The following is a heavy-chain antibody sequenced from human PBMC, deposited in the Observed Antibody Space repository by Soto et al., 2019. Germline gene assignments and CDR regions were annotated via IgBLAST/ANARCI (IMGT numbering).Heavy chain of an antibody. Sequence: QVQLQESGPGLVKPSQTLSLTGTVSGGSISSGDYYWSWIRQPPGKGLGWMGYIYYSGSTYYNPSLKSLVTVSVDTSKNQFSLQLSSVTAAATAVYYGARGWEDSGGYYDYLGQGTLVTVSS. D-gene: IGHD3-22*01. J-gene: IGHJ4*02. CDR1: GGSISSGDYY. CDR3: ARGWEDSGGYYDY. CDR2: IYYSGST. V-gene: IGHV4-30-4*01.